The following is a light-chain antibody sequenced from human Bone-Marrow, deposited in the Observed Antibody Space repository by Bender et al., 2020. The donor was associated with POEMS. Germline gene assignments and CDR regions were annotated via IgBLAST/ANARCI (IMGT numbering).Light chain of an antibody. V-gene: IGLV3-25*03. J-gene: IGLJ2*01. CDR3: QSADSSGKYVI. Sequence: SYELTQPPSVSVSPGQTATIFCSGDILSDQYANWYHQRPGQAPVLVKYKDIEGPSGIPARVSGSRSGTTVTLTIKGAQAEDEGDYFCQSADSSGKYVIFGGGTKLTVL. CDR1: ILSDQY. CDR2: KDI.